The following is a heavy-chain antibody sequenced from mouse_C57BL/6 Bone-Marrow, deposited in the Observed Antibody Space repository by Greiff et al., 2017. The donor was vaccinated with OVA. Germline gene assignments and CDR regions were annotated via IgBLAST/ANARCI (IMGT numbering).Heavy chain of an antibody. J-gene: IGHJ4*01. CDR2: INPSTGGT. CDR1: GYSFTGYY. CDR3: ARALYGSLYYYAMDY. V-gene: IGHV1-42*01. Sequence: VQLQQSGPELVKPGASVKISCKASGYSFTGYYMNWVKQSPEKSLEWIGEINPSTGGTTYNQKFKAKATLTVDKSSSTAYMQLKSLTSEDSAVYYCARALYGSLYYYAMDYWGQGTSVTVSS. D-gene: IGHD1-1*01.